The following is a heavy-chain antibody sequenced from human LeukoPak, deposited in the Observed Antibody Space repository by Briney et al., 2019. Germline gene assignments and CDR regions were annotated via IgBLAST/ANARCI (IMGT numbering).Heavy chain of an antibody. CDR3: AKAAYGDYVNRFDP. J-gene: IGHJ5*02. CDR1: GFTFSSHA. Sequence: GGSLRLSCAASGFTFSSHAMNWVRQAPGKGLEWVSSIGGIGASTYYADSVKGRFTISRDNSKNTLYLQMNSLRGEDTALYYCAKAAYGDYVNRFDPWGQGILVIVSS. D-gene: IGHD4-17*01. CDR2: IGGIGAST. V-gene: IGHV3-23*01.